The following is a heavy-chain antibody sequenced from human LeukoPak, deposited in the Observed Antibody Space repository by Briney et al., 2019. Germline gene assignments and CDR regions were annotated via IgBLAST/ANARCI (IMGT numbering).Heavy chain of an antibody. D-gene: IGHD6-19*01. CDR2: TSGSGDRT. CDR1: GFSFSSYA. J-gene: IGHJ6*02. CDR3: AKALGYSSGWYSYLDV. Sequence: GGSLRLSCAASGFSFSSYAISWVRQAPGKGLEWVSATSGSGDRTYYAVSVKGRFTISRDNSKNTLYLQMNSLRAEDTAVYYCAKALGYSSGWYSYLDVWGQGTTVTVSS. V-gene: IGHV3-23*01.